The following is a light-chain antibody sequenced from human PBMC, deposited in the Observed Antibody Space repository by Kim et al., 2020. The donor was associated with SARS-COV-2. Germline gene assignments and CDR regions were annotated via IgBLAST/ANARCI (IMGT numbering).Light chain of an antibody. Sequence: APVGDRVNITGQASRDIDDSLARYQHKPGTAPKHLFHDASHLQSGFPSRFSASGYVTYFDLTIATGQPEDTAIYYCQQYGGRPITFGQRTPLEL. J-gene: IGKJ5*01. V-gene: IGKV1-33*01. CDR1: RDIDDS. CDR2: DAS. CDR3: QQYGGRPIT.